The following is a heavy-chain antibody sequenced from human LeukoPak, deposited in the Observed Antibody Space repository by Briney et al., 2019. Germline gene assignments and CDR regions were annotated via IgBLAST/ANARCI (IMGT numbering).Heavy chain of an antibody. CDR1: GGSFSNYY. V-gene: IGHV4-34*01. CDR3: ARGNGWSGLAGMDV. CDR2: INHSGST. J-gene: IGHJ6*02. Sequence: SETLSLTCAVYGGSFSNYYWSWIRHPPGKGLEWIGEINHSGSTNYNPSFKSRVTISVDTSKNQFSLKLSSVTAADTAVYYCARGNGWSGLAGMDVWGQGTTVTVSS. D-gene: IGHD3-3*01.